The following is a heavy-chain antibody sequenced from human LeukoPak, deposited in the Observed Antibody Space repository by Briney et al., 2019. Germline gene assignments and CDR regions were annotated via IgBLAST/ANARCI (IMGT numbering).Heavy chain of an antibody. V-gene: IGHV1-24*01. CDR2: FDPEDGET. Sequence: GASVKVSCKVSGYTLTELSMHWVRQAPGKGLEWMGGFDPEDGETIYAQKFQGRVTMTEDTSTDTAYMELSSLRSEDTAVYYCATGGSIRNYYDSSGYSLPFDYWGQGTLVTVSS. CDR3: ATGGSIRNYYDSSGYSLPFDY. D-gene: IGHD3-22*01. CDR1: GYTLTELS. J-gene: IGHJ4*02.